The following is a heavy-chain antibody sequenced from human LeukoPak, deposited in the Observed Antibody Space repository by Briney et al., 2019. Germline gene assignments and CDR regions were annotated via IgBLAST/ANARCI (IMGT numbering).Heavy chain of an antibody. J-gene: IGHJ4*02. CDR2: INSDGSYT. D-gene: IGHD6-6*01. Sequence: GGSLRLSCAASGFTFSRYWMHWVRQAPGKGLVWVSRINSDGSYTSYADSVKGRFTVSRDNAKNTLYLQVNNLRAEDTAVYYCARGPNSNWSGLDFWGQGTLLTVSP. CDR1: GFTFSRYW. V-gene: IGHV3-74*01. CDR3: ARGPNSNWSGLDF.